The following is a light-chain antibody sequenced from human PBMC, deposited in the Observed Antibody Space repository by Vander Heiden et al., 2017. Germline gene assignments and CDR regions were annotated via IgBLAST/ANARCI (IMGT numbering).Light chain of an antibody. CDR2: GAS. CDR3: QQYNNWPPFT. Sequence: EIVMTQSPATLSVSPGDRATLSCRASQSVSSNLAWYQQKPGQAPRLLIYGASTRATGIPARFSGSGSGTEFTLTISSLQSEDFAVYYCQQYNNWPPFTFGHGTKVDIK. CDR1: QSVSSN. J-gene: IGKJ3*01. V-gene: IGKV3-15*01.